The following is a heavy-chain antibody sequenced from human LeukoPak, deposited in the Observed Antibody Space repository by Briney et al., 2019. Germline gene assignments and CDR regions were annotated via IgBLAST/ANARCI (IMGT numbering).Heavy chain of an antibody. D-gene: IGHD2-15*01. J-gene: IGHJ4*02. CDR2: ISWNSGDI. CDR3: AKSCSGGACPIDY. Sequence: GRSLRLSCAASGFTFDDYGMHWVRQAPGKGLEWVSHISWNSGDIDYADSVKGRFTISRDNAKKSLYLQMNTLRTEDTALYYCAKSCSGGACPIDYWGQGILVTVSS. CDR1: GFTFDDYG. V-gene: IGHV3-9*01.